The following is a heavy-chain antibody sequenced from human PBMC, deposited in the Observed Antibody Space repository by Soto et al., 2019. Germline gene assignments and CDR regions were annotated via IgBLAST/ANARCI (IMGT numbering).Heavy chain of an antibody. CDR3: GRDDTEVARHVSYYDSSGYSGPDAFDI. J-gene: IGHJ3*02. CDR1: GFTFSSYS. Sequence: EVQLVESGGGLVKPGGSLRLSCAASGFTFSSYSMNWVRQAPGKGLEWVSSISSSSSYIYYADSVKGRFTISRDNAKNSLYLQMNSLRAEDTAVYYCGRDDTEVARHVSYYDSSGYSGPDAFDIWGQGTMVTVSS. CDR2: ISSSSSYI. V-gene: IGHV3-21*01. D-gene: IGHD3-22*01.